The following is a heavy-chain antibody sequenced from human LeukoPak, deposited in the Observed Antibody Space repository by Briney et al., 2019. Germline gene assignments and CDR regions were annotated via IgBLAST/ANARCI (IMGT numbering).Heavy chain of an antibody. V-gene: IGHV3-30*02. CDR2: IRYDGSNK. CDR3: AKEGEEKHDYYGSGSYYRQVGLFDY. J-gene: IGHJ4*02. D-gene: IGHD3-10*01. CDR1: GFTFSSYG. Sequence: GGSLRLSCAASGFTFSSYGMHWVRQAPGKGLEWVAFIRYDGSNKYYADSVKGRFTISRDNSKNTLYLQMNSLRAEDTAVYYCAKEGEEKHDYYGSGSYYRQVGLFDYWGQGTLVTVSS.